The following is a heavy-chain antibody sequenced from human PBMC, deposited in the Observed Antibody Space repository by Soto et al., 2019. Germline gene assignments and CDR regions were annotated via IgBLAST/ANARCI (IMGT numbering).Heavy chain of an antibody. CDR2: IYYSGST. CDR3: ASMGERAAAGY. D-gene: IGHD6-13*01. J-gene: IGHJ4*02. Sequence: QLQLQESGPGLVKPSETLSLTCTVSGGSISSSSYYWGWIRQPPGKGLEWIGSIYYSGSTYYNPSLKSRVTISLDTPKHQFSLKLSSVTAADTAVYSCASMGERAAAGYWGQGTLVTVSS. CDR1: GGSISSSSYY. V-gene: IGHV4-39*01.